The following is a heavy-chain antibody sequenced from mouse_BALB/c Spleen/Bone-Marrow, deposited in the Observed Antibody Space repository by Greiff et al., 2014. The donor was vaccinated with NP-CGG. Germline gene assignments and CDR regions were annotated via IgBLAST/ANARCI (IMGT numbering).Heavy chain of an antibody. Sequence: QVQLKESGPELVKPGALVKISCKASGFTFRSYDINWVKQRPGQGLEWIGWIYPGDGSTKYNEKFKGKATLTADKSSSTAYMQLSSLTSDNSAVDFCARSGDSSGYGFAYWGQGTLVTVSA. CDR3: ARSGDSSGYGFAY. V-gene: IGHV1S56*01. D-gene: IGHD3-2*01. CDR1: GFTFRSYD. CDR2: IYPGDGST. J-gene: IGHJ3*01.